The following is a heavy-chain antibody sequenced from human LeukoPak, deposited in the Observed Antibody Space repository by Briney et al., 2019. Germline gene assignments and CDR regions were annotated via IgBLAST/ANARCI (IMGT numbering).Heavy chain of an antibody. CDR1: GGSITSISSSPYY. Sequence: SETLSLTCTVAGGSITSISSSPYYWSWIRQPPGKGLEWIGEINHSGSTNYNPSLKSRVTISVDSSKNQFSLKLTSVTAADTDVYYCARQNFVVVTAIRIFDYWGQGTLVTVSS. CDR2: INHSGST. V-gene: IGHV4-39*01. D-gene: IGHD2-21*02. J-gene: IGHJ4*02. CDR3: ARQNFVVVTAIRIFDY.